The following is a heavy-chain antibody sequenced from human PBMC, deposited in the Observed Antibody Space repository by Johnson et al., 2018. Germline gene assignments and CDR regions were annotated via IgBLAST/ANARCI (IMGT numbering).Heavy chain of an antibody. Sequence: VQLQEAGGGLAQPGGSLGLSCAASGFTFSNFAMNWVRQAPGKGPEWVSHIGGGGGITDYTDSMKGRFTISRDDYRNTLYLQMSSLRVEDRAVYYCSKDQTPNNGVYNPFDYWGHVVLVTVSS. V-gene: IGHV3-23*01. CDR3: SKDQTPNNGVYNPFDY. CDR1: GFTFSNFA. J-gene: IGHJ4*01. CDR2: IGGGGGIT. D-gene: IGHD2-8*01.